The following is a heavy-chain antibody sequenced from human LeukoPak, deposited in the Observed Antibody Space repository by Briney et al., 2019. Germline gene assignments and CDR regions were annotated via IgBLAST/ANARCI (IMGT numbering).Heavy chain of an antibody. J-gene: IGHJ6*02. CDR2: MYYTGST. CDR1: GGSIRSYF. CDR3: AGEQWRPPYYYFGLDV. V-gene: IGHV4-59*01. D-gene: IGHD2-8*01. Sequence: PSETLSLTCSVSGGSIRSYFWSWIRQSPGKGLEWIGYMYYTGSTNYNPSLKSRVTISLDTSKNQFSLRLSSVTAADAAVYYCAGEQWRPPYYYFGLDVWGQGTTVIVSS.